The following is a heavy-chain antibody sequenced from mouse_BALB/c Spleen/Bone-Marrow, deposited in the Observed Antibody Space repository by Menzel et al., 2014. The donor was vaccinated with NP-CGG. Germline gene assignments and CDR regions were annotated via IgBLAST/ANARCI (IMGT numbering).Heavy chain of an antibody. CDR2: INPYNGGT. CDR3: AREGNYDYAWFAY. D-gene: IGHD2-4*01. J-gene: IGHJ3*01. V-gene: IGHV1-26*01. CDR1: GYSFTGYT. Sequence: VQLKESGPELVKPGASMKISCKAPGYSFTGYTMNWVKQSHGKNLEWIGLINPYNGGTSYNQKFKGKATLTVDKSSSTAYMELLSLTSEDSAVYYCAREGNYDYAWFAYWGQGTLVTVSA.